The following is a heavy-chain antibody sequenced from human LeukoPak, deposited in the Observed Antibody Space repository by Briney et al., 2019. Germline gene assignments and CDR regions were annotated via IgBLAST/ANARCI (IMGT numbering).Heavy chain of an antibody. J-gene: IGHJ4*02. CDR1: GGSISSNY. CDR2: IYYSGST. CDR3: ARIVGASYYFDY. Sequence: SETLSLTCTVSGGSISSNYWSWIRQPPGKGLEWIGYIYYSGSTNYNPSLKSRVTISVDTSKNQFSLKLSSVTAADTAVYYCARIVGASYYFDYWGQGTLVTVSS. V-gene: IGHV4-59*08. D-gene: IGHD1-26*01.